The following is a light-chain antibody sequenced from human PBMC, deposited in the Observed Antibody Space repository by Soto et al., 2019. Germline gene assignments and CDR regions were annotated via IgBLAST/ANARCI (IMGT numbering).Light chain of an antibody. Sequence: QSALTQPPSASGSPGQSVTISCTGTSSDVGGYNYVSWYQQHPGKAPKLMFYEVSKRPSGVPDRFSGSKSGNTASLTVSGLQAEDEADYYCSSYAGSILYVFGTGTKLTVL. CDR1: SSDVGGYNY. V-gene: IGLV2-8*01. CDR3: SSYAGSILYV. J-gene: IGLJ1*01. CDR2: EVS.